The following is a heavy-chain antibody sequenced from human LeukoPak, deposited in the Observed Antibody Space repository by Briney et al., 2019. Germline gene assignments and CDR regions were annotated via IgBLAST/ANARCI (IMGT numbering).Heavy chain of an antibody. D-gene: IGHD2-2*01. CDR1: GGSFSGYY. CDR2: INHSGST. Sequence: SETLSLTCAVYGGSFSGYYWSWIRQPPGKGLEWIGEINHSGSTNYNPSLKSRVTISVDTSKNQFSLKLSSVTAADTAVYYCARSPRVVVPAAMPRGYYYYGMDVWGKGTTVTVSS. CDR3: ARSPRVVVPAAMPRGYYYYGMDV. J-gene: IGHJ6*04. V-gene: IGHV4-34*01.